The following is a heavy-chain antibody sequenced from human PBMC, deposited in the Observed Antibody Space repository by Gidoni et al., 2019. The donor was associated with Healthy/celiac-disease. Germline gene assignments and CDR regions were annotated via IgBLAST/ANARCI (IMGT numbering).Heavy chain of an antibody. D-gene: IGHD3-16*01. CDR1: GESFSGYY. CDR2: INHSGST. V-gene: IGHV4-34*01. Sequence: YGESFSGYYWSWIRQPPGKGLEWIGEINHSGSTNYNPSLKSRVTISVDTSKNQFSLKLSSVTAADTAVYYCARGVWGPHHGNARFDSWGQGTLVTVSS. J-gene: IGHJ4*02. CDR3: ARGVWGPHHGNARFDS.